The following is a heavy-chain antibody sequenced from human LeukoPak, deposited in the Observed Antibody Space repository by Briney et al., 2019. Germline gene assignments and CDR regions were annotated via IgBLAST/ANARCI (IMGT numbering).Heavy chain of an antibody. J-gene: IGHJ4*02. D-gene: IGHD1-20*01. CDR2: IIPIFGTA. Sequence: SVKVSCKVSGYTLTELSMHWVRQAPGQGLEWMGGIIPIFGTANYAQKFQGRVTITTDESTSTAYMELSSLRSEDTAVYYCAREIGGITGTIFRDWGQGTLVTVSS. V-gene: IGHV1-69*05. CDR1: GYTLTELS. CDR3: AREIGGITGTIFRD.